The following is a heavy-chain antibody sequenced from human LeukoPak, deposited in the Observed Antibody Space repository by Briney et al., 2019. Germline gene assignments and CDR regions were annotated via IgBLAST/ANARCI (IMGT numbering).Heavy chain of an antibody. V-gene: IGHV1-2*02. Sequence: ASVKVSCKASGYTFTGYYMHWVRQAPGQGLEWMGWINPNSGGTNYAQKFQGRVTMTRDTSINTAYMELSRLRSDDTAVYYCARVRIAVAGTLGYWGQGSLVTVSS. CDR3: ARVRIAVAGTLGY. CDR1: GYTFTGYY. D-gene: IGHD6-19*01. J-gene: IGHJ4*02. CDR2: INPNSGGT.